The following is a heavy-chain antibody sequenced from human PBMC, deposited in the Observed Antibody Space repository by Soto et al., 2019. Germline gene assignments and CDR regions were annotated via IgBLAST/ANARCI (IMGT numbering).Heavy chain of an antibody. CDR2: IIPIFGTA. D-gene: IGHD2-15*01. CDR1: GGTFSSYA. Sequence: SVKVSCKASGGTFSSYAISWVRQAPGQGLEWMGGIIPIFGTANYAQKFQGRVAITADESTSTAYMELSSLRSEDTAVYYCARSVVVAATSYYYYGMDVWGQGTTVTVSS. V-gene: IGHV1-69*13. J-gene: IGHJ6*02. CDR3: ARSVVVAATSYYYYGMDV.